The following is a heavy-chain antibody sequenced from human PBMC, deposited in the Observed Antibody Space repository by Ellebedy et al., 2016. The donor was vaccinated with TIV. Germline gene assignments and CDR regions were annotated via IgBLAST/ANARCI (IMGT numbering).Heavy chain of an antibody. V-gene: IGHV3-30*03. CDR1: GFTFSSYG. D-gene: IGHD2-15*01. Sequence: GGSLRLXXTASGFTFSSYGMHWVRQAPGKGLEWVAVILYDGSEKHYVDSVKGRFTISRDNSTNTLSLQMDSLRPEDTAVYYCARNRIVVVDRRQRSWLDPWGQGTLVTVSS. J-gene: IGHJ5*02. CDR2: ILYDGSEK. CDR3: ARNRIVVVDRRQRSWLDP.